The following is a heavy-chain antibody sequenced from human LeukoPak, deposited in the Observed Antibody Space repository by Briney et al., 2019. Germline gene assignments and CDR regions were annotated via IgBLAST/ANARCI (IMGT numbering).Heavy chain of an antibody. CDR2: IIPIFGTA. CDR3: AGAVAGNYYYYGMDV. CDR1: GGTFSSYA. Sequence: AASVKVSCKASGGTFSSYAISWVRQAPGQGLEWMGGIIPIFGTANYAQKFQGRVTITADESTSTACMELSSLRSEDTAVYYCAGAVAGNYYYYGMDVWGKGTTVTVSS. V-gene: IGHV1-69*13. D-gene: IGHD6-19*01. J-gene: IGHJ6*04.